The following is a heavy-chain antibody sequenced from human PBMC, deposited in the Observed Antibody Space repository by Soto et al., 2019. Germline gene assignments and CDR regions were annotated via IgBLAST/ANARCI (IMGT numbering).Heavy chain of an antibody. CDR3: AHGDPLYFHY. CDR1: SFSLSNSGES. J-gene: IGHJ4*02. CDR2: IYWNGIE. Sequence: QITLEESGPALVKPTQPLTLTCTFSSFSLSNSGESVGWIRQPPGKALEWLGLIYWNGIERYNPSLKRRLSITKDTSKNHVLLTVTNMDPVDTATYFGAHGDPLYFHYWGEGTLVTVSP. V-gene: IGHV2-5*01. D-gene: IGHD3-10*01.